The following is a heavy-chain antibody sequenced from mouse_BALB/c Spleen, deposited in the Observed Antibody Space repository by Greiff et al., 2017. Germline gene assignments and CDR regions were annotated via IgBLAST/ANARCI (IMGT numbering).Heavy chain of an antibody. CDR3: ARSAYDGYSPWFAY. V-gene: IGHV14-1*02. CDR1: GFNIKDYY. D-gene: IGHD2-3*01. Sequence: EVQLQQSGAELVRPGALVKLSCKASGFNIKDYYMHWVKQRPEQGLEWIGWIDPENGNTIYDPKFQGKASITADTSSNTAYLQLSSLTSEDTAVYYCARSAYDGYSPWFAYWGQGTLVTVSA. CDR2: IDPENGNT. J-gene: IGHJ3*01.